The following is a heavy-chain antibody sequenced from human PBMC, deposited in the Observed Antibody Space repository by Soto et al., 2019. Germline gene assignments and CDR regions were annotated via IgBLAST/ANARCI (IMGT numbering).Heavy chain of an antibody. Sequence: GGSLRLSCAASGFTFSSYSMNWVRQAPGKGLEWVSRINRSGNNTHYADSVKGRFTISRDNAKNTLYLQMNSLRAEDTAVYYCARGSNHFDYWGQETLVTVSS. CDR1: GFTFSSYS. CDR2: INRSGNNT. D-gene: IGHD4-4*01. CDR3: ARGSNHFDY. V-gene: IGHV3-21*01. J-gene: IGHJ4*02.